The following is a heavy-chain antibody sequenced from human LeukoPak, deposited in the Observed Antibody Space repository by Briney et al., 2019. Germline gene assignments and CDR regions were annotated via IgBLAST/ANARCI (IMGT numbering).Heavy chain of an antibody. CDR3: ARGVVGYYILIGYPVDY. CDR1: GYTFTSYD. V-gene: IGHV1-8*01. J-gene: IGHJ4*02. Sequence: ASVKVSCKASGYTFTSYDINWVRQATGQGLEWMGWMNPNSGNTGYAQKFQGRVTMTRNNSISTAYMELSSMRSEDTAVYYCARGVVGYYILIGYPVDYWGQGTLVTVSP. D-gene: IGHD3-9*01. CDR2: MNPNSGNT.